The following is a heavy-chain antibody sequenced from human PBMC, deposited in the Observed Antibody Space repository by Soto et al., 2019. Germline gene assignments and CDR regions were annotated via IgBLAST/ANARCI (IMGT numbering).Heavy chain of an antibody. D-gene: IGHD2-15*01. J-gene: IGHJ4*02. V-gene: IGHV4-31*03. CDR2: VHSSWNT. CDR1: VCSIKACSYF. Sequence: SETLSRTCTASVCSIKACSYFWSWIRRHPQNCLYCSVYVHSSWNTYYNPSFKNRVTISMYASENKVSLNLGSVTAADTAGYYCARRGTYYFDYWGQGIRVTVSS. CDR3: ARRGTYYFDY.